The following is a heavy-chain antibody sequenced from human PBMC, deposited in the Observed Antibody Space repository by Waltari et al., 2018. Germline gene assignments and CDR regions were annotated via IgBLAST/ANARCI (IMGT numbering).Heavy chain of an antibody. D-gene: IGHD3-10*01. Sequence: QVQLQESGPGLVKFSETLSLHCDVSGGSLSTNYWSWIRQPAGKGLEWRGRINARGLNNYNPSLGSRVTMSIDRSKNQVSLRLAAVTAADTAVYYCARVRGYNWFDTWGQGILVTVSS. V-gene: IGHV4-4*07. CDR1: GGSLSTNY. CDR2: INARGLN. J-gene: IGHJ5*02. CDR3: ARVRGYNWFDT.